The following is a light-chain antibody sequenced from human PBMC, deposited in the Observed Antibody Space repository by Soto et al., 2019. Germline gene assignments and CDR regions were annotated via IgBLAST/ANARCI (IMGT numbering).Light chain of an antibody. J-gene: IGKJ2*01. CDR3: QQYHNWPPQYT. Sequence: EIVMTQSPASLSVSPGDGASLSCRASQTVASNVAWYQQKPGQGPRLLIHGASTRATGVPARVSGSGSGTDFTLTISNLQSEDFAVYYCQQYHNWPPQYTFGQGTKLQIK. CDR2: GAS. V-gene: IGKV3-15*01. CDR1: QTVASN.